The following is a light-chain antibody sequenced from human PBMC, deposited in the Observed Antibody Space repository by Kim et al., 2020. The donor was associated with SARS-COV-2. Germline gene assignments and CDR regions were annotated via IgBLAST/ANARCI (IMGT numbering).Light chain of an antibody. CDR2: RNN. V-gene: IGLV1-44*01. J-gene: IGLJ3*02. Sequence: QLVLTQPPSASGSPGQWVSISCSGSSSNIGSNAVNWFQRLPGSAPKLLINRNNQRPSGVPDRFYGSKSGTSASLAISGLQSEDEGDYYCAAWDDSLNGHWVFGGGTKLTVL. CDR3: AAWDDSLNGHWV. CDR1: SSNIGSNA.